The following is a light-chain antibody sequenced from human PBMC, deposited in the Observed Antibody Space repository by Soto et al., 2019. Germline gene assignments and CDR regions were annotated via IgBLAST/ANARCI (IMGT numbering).Light chain of an antibody. CDR2: AAS. V-gene: IGKV1-8*01. CDR1: QGISSD. J-gene: IGKJ1*01. CDR3: QQYYSYPNT. Sequence: AIRMTQSPSSFSASTGDRVTSTCRASQGISSDLAWYQQKPGKAPKLLIYAASTLQSGVPSRFSGSGSGTDFTLTISCLQSEDFATYYCQQYYSYPNTFGQGTKVEIK.